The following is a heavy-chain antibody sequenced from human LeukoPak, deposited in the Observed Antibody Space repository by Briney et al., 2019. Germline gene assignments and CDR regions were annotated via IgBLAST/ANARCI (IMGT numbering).Heavy chain of an antibody. J-gene: IGHJ6*03. V-gene: IGHV4-34*01. D-gene: IGHD3-3*01. CDR3: ARAPYYDFWSGYRGYYMDV. Sequence: SETLSLTCAVYGGSFSGYYWSWIRQPPGKGLEWIGEINHSGSTNYNPSLKSRVTISVDTSKNQFSLKLSSVTAADTALYYCARAPYYDFWSGYRGYYMDVWGKGTTVTVSS. CDR1: GGSFSGYY. CDR2: INHSGST.